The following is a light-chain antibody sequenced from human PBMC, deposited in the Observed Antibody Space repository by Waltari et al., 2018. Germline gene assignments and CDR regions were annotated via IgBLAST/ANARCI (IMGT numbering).Light chain of an antibody. J-gene: IGKJ1*01. CDR2: YTS. Sequence: DIQMSQSPSSLSASIGDRVTITCRASQGVSNFLNWYQQKPGKAPTRLISYTSILATGVPSRFSGGGSGTDFTLTISSLQPEDFATYYCQQANSNPRTFGQGTPVEIK. CDR1: QGVSNF. V-gene: IGKV1-39*01. CDR3: QQANSNPRT.